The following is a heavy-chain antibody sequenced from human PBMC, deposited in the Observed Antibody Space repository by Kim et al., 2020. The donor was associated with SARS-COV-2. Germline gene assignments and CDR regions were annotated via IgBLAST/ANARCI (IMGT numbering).Heavy chain of an antibody. CDR1: GFTFSSYS. V-gene: IGHV3-21*01. CDR3: ARDTMFSVVVAPFDY. J-gene: IGHJ4*02. Sequence: GGSLRLSCAASGFTFSSYSMNWVRQAPGKGLEWVSSISSSSSYIYYADSVKGRFTISRDNAKNSLYLQMNSLRAEDTAVYYCARDTMFSVVVAPFDYWGQGTLVTVSS. CDR2: ISSSSSYI. D-gene: IGHD2-15*01.